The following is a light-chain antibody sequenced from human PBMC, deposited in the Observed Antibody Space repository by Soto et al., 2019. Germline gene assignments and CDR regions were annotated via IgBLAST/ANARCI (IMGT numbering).Light chain of an antibody. J-gene: IGKJ1*01. V-gene: IGKV3-20*01. CDR3: QQYGSSPQPT. CDR1: QSVGSTF. Sequence: EIVLTQSPGTLSLSPGERAXXSCRXIQSVGSTFLAWYQQKPGQAPRLXXYGASSRATGVPDRFSGTGSGTDFTLTINRLEPEDFAMYYCQQYGSSPQPTFGQGTKVDIK. CDR2: GAS.